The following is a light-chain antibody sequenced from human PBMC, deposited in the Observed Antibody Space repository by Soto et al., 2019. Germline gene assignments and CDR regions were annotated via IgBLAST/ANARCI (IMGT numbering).Light chain of an antibody. CDR3: QQRSNWPGT. Sequence: EIVMTQSPATLSVSPGERATLSCRASQSVSSSYLGWNQQKPGQAPRLLIYGAPSRATGIPDRFSGSGSGTDFTLTISRLEPEDFAVYYCQQRSNWPGTFGQGTRLEIK. CDR1: QSVSSSY. V-gene: IGKV3D-20*02. J-gene: IGKJ5*01. CDR2: GAP.